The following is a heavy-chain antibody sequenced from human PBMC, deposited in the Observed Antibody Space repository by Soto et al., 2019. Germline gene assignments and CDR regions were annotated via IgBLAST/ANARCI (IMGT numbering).Heavy chain of an antibody. CDR2: INHSGST. CDR3: ASDIGWGGYEGYCSGGSCYSPGSFQH. J-gene: IGHJ1*01. Sequence: SETLSLTCAVYGGSFSGYYWSWIRQPPGKGLEWIGEINHSGSTNYNPSLKSRVTISVDTSKNQFSLKLSSVTAADTAVYYCASDIGWGGYEGYCSGGSCYSPGSFQHWGQGTLVTVSS. CDR1: GGSFSGYY. V-gene: IGHV4-34*01. D-gene: IGHD2-15*01.